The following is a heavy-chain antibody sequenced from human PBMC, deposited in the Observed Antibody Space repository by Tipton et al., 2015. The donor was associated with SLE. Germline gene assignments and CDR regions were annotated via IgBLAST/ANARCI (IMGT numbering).Heavy chain of an antibody. V-gene: IGHV3-48*03. CDR3: AKDRLSGSGTYSGPFDF. CDR1: GFTFSSYE. CDR2: ISSSGSTI. D-gene: IGHD3-10*01. J-gene: IGHJ4*02. Sequence: SLRLSCAASGFTFSSYEMNWVRQAPGKGLEWVSYISSSGSTIYYADSVKGRFSISRDNSKNTQYLQMNSLRAEDTAVYYCAKDRLSGSGTYSGPFDFWGQGTLVTVSS.